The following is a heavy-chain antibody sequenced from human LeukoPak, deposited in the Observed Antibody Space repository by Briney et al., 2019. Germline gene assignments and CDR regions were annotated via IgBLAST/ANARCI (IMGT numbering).Heavy chain of an antibody. CDR3: ASDGGFEYYFDY. CDR1: GGTFTDYG. CDR2: IIPIFTTA. J-gene: IGHJ4*02. V-gene: IGHV1-69*06. D-gene: IGHD2/OR15-2a*01. Sequence: ASVKVSCKSSGGTFTDYGISWVRHAPVQGLEWMGRIIPIFTTANYAQKFQGRVTITADTSTNTAYMELTSLRSEDTAVYYCASDGGFEYYFDYWGQGTLLTV.